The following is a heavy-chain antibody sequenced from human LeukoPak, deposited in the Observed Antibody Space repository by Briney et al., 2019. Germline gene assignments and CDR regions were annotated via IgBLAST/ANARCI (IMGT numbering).Heavy chain of an antibody. CDR3: ARGEWPGYLFDF. CDR1: GYSISSGYY. D-gene: IGHD3-3*01. V-gene: IGHV4-38-2*02. J-gene: IGHJ4*02. CDR2: IYHSGTT. Sequence: KASETLSLTCTVSGYSISSGYYWGWIRQPPGKGLEWIGGIYHSGTTYYNPSLKSRVTISVDTSKNQFSLNLTSVTATDTAVYYCARGEWPGYLFDFWGQGTLVTVSS.